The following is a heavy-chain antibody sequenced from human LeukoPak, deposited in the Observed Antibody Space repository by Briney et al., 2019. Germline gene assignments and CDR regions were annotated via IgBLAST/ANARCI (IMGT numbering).Heavy chain of an antibody. V-gene: IGHV1-2*02. Sequence: GASVKVSCKPSGYTFTGYYMHWVRQAPGQGLEWMGWFNPTSGGTDSAQKFQGRVTMTRDTSASTAYIYLNRLKSDDTAVYYCATNLNYTSSPPLFDYWGQGTLVTVSS. CDR2: FNPTSGGT. CDR1: GYTFTGYY. J-gene: IGHJ4*02. CDR3: ATNLNYTSSPPLFDY. D-gene: IGHD2-2*02.